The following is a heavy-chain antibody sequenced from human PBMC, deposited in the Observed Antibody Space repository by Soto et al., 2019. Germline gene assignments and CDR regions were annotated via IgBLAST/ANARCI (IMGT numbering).Heavy chain of an antibody. Sequence: ASVKPSCKASGDTFTGYYMHWVRQAPKQGLEWMGWINPNSGGTNYAQKFQDWVTMTRDTSISTAYMELSRLRSDDTAVYYCARTRGQNCNGGNCYFGMDVWGQGTTVTVSS. CDR2: INPNSGGT. J-gene: IGHJ6*02. CDR3: ARTRGQNCNGGNCYFGMDV. V-gene: IGHV1-2*04. CDR1: GDTFTGYY. D-gene: IGHD2-15*01.